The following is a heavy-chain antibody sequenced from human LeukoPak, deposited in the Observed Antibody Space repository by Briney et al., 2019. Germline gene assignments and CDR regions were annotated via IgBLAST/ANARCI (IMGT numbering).Heavy chain of an antibody. V-gene: IGHV5-51*01. CDR2: IYPGDSDT. D-gene: IGHD5-24*01. Sequence: GESLKISCKGSGYSFTSYWSGWVRQMPGKGLEWMGIIYPGDSDTRYNPSFQGQVTISAEKSISTAYLQWSSLKASDTALYYCASRKKGMATAGFDYWGQGTLITVSS. CDR1: GYSFTSYW. J-gene: IGHJ4*02. CDR3: ASRKKGMATAGFDY.